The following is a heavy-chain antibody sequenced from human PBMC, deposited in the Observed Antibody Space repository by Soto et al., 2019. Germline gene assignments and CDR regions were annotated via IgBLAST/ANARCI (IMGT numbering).Heavy chain of an antibody. V-gene: IGHV4-4*02. CDR2: IYHSGST. CDR1: GGSISSSNW. D-gene: IGHD6-19*01. CDR3: GAVAGTFSFDY. J-gene: IGHJ4*02. Sequence: KTSETLSLTCAVSGGSISSSNWLSWFRQPPGKGLEWIGEIYHSGSTNYNPSLKSRVTISVDKSKNQFSLKLSSVTAADTAVYYCGAVAGTFSFDYWGQGTLVTV.